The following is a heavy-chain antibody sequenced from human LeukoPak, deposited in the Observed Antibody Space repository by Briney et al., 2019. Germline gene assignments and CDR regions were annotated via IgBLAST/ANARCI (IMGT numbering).Heavy chain of an antibody. CDR3: ARAKGMGGGD. CDR2: INWNGGST. CDR1: GFTFDDYA. J-gene: IGHJ4*02. V-gene: IGHV3-20*04. D-gene: IGHD3-16*01. Sequence: GGSLRLSCAASGFTFDDYAMNWVRQAPGKGLEWVSGINWNGGSTDYADSVKGRFTISRDTSKNTLYLQMNSLRAEDTAVYYCARAKGMGGGDWGQGTLVTVSS.